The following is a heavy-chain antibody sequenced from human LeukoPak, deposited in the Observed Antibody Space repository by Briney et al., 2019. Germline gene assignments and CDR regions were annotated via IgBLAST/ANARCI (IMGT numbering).Heavy chain of an antibody. D-gene: IGHD4-17*01. CDR2: INPNSGDT. J-gene: IGHJ4*02. CDR3: ASGTTVTTGFDY. CDR1: GYTFTGYY. V-gene: IGHV1-2*02. Sequence: ASVKVSCKASGYTFTGYYIHWVRQAPGQELEWMGWINPNSGDTNYAQKFQGRVTMTRDTSISTAYMELSSLRSDDTAVYYCASGTTVTTGFDYWGQGTLVTVSS.